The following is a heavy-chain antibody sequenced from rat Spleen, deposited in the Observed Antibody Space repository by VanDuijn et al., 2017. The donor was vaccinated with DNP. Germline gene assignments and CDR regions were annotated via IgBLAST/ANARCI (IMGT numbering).Heavy chain of an antibody. D-gene: IGHD1-6*01. J-gene: IGHJ4*01. CDR3: AREDTTGAMDV. V-gene: IGHV5S10*01. CDR2: IIYDGSRT. Sequence: EVQLVESGGGLVQPGRSLKLSCAASGFTFSDYDMAWVRQAPKKGLEWVATIIYDGSRTYYRDSVKGRFTISRDNAKSTLYLQMNSLRSEDMATYYCAREDTTGAMDVWGQGTSVTVSS. CDR1: GFTFSDYD.